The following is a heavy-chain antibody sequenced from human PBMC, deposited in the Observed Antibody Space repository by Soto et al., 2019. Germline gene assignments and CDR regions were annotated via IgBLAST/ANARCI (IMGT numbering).Heavy chain of an antibody. V-gene: IGHV4-30-4*02. Sequence: SETLSLTCTVSGGSISSGDYYWSWIRQPPGKGLGWIGSICYSGSTYYNPSLKSRVTISVDTSKNQCSLTLSSMTAADTAVYYCALRSMAVVPEYWGQGTLVTVSS. CDR2: ICYSGST. CDR3: ALRSMAVVPEY. D-gene: IGHD3-22*01. J-gene: IGHJ4*02. CDR1: GGSISSGDYY.